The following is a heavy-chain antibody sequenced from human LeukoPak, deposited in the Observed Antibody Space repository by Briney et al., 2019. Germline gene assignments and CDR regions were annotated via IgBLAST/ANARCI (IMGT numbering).Heavy chain of an antibody. D-gene: IGHD3-10*01. J-gene: IGHJ4*02. CDR2: ISGSGGST. CDR3: AKAYYYGSGSYSSPVDY. V-gene: IGHV3-23*01. CDR1: GFIFYNYA. Sequence: PGGSLRLSCAASGFIFYNYAMSWVRQAPGKGLEWVSDISGSGGSTESADSVKGRFTISRDNSKNTVYLQMNSLRAEDTAVYYCAKAYYYGSGSYSSPVDYWGQGTLVTVSS.